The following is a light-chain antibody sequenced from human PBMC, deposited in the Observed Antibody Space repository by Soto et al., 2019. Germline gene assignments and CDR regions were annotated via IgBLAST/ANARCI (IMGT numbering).Light chain of an antibody. CDR3: QQYGSSPLYT. CDR2: GAS. J-gene: IGKJ2*01. Sequence: EIVLTQSPGTLSLSPGERATLSCRASQSVSSSYLAWYQQKPGQAPRLLIHGASSRATGIADRFSGSGSGTDFTLTISRLEPEDFAVYYCQQYGSSPLYTFGQGTKREI. CDR1: QSVSSSY. V-gene: IGKV3-20*01.